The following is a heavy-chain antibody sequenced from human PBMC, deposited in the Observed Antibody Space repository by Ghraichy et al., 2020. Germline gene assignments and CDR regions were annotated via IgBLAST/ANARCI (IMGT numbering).Heavy chain of an antibody. V-gene: IGHV4-59*01. Sequence: LSLTCTVSGGSINNYYWSWIRQPPGKGLNWIGNIYYSGSTNYNPSLKSRISISVDTSRTQFSLKLSSVTDADTAVYYCARGTIFGVVTNWGQGTLVTVSS. CDR2: IYYSGST. CDR3: ARGTIFGVVTN. D-gene: IGHD3-3*01. CDR1: GGSINNYY. J-gene: IGHJ4*02.